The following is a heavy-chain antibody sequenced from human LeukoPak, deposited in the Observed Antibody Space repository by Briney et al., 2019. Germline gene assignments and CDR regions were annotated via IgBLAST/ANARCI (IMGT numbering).Heavy chain of an antibody. CDR1: GGSISSGSYY. CDR3: ARSIVGATCNWFDP. CDR2: IYTSGST. D-gene: IGHD1-26*01. Sequence: PSETLSLTCTVSGGSISSGSYYWSWIRQPAGKGLEWIGRIYTSGSTNYNPSLKSRVTIPVDTSKNQFSLKLSSVTAADTAVYYCARSIVGATCNWFDPWGQGTLVTVSS. J-gene: IGHJ5*02. V-gene: IGHV4-61*02.